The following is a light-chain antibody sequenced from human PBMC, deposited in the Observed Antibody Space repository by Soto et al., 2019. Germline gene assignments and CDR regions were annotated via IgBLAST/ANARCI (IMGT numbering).Light chain of an antibody. CDR3: QQYNSYLWT. V-gene: IGKV1-5*01. CDR2: DAS. Sequence: DIQMTQSPSTLSASVGDRVTITCRASQSISRSLAWYQQKPGKAPKLLIYDASSLESGVPSRFSGSVSGTEFTLTVSSLQPDDFATYYCQQYNSYLWTFGQGTKVEIK. J-gene: IGKJ1*01. CDR1: QSISRS.